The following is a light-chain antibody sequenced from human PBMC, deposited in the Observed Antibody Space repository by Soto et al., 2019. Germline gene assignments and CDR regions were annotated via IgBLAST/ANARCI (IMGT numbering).Light chain of an antibody. CDR3: QQYNNWPRT. CDR1: QSVGST. V-gene: IGKV3-15*01. CDR2: AVS. Sequence: EIVMTQSPATLSVSPGERATLSCRASQSVGSTLAWYQQKPGLAPRLLMFAVSTRDAGIPARFSGSGSGTEFTLTISSLQSEDFAVYYCQQYNNWPRTFGQGTKVEIK. J-gene: IGKJ1*01.